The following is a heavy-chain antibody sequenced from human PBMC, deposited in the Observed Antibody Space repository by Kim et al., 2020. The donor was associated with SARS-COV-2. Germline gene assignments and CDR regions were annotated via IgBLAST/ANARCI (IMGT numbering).Heavy chain of an antibody. Sequence: YNPGSGKGRFTTSRENAKNSLYLQINSLRAGDTAVYYCAREGLHNWFDPWGQGTLVTVSS. V-gene: IGHV3-13*01. CDR3: AREGLHNWFDP. D-gene: IGHD4-4*01. J-gene: IGHJ5*02.